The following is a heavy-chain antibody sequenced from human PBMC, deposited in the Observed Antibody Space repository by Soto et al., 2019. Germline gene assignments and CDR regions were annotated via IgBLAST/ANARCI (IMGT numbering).Heavy chain of an antibody. CDR2: IYWDDDK. D-gene: IGHD4-17*01. CDR3: AHTVTRFDYFDY. CDR1: GFSLSTRTEG. J-gene: IGHJ4*02. Sequence: QITLKESGPTLVKPTQTLTLTCTFSGFSLSTRTEGVGWIRQPPGKALEWLALIYWDDDKRYSPSLRTRLTITKDTSKNQVVLTMTNMDPVDTATYYCAHTVTRFDYFDYWGQGTLVTVSS. V-gene: IGHV2-5*02.